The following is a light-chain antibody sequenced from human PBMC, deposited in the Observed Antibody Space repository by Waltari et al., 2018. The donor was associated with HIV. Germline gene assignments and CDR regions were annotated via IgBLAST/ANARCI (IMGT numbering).Light chain of an antibody. CDR2: HAS. CDR3: QQYNYWPPET. Sequence: IVMTQSPATLSVSPGEPATLSCRASQSVSYNVVWFQQQHGQAPRHPINHASSRTSGLPARFSGSGSGTEFTLTISSRQSDDFASYYCQQYNYWPPETFGQGTKLEMK. V-gene: IGKV3-15*01. CDR1: QSVSYN. J-gene: IGKJ2*01.